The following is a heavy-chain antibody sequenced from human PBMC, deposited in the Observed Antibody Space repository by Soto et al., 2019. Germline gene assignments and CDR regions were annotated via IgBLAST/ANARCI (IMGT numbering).Heavy chain of an antibody. D-gene: IGHD6-19*01. CDR3: ARVPEAVDGTVGLFDS. J-gene: IGHJ4*02. Sequence: VGSLRLSCAASGFSFSDYYMTWVRQAPGKGLECVSYISRSSAHTNYADSVRGRFTISRDNAKNSLYLQMNNLRVEDTAVYYCARVPEAVDGTVGLFDSWGQGTLVTVSS. CDR1: GFSFSDYY. CDR2: ISRSSAHT. V-gene: IGHV3-11*06.